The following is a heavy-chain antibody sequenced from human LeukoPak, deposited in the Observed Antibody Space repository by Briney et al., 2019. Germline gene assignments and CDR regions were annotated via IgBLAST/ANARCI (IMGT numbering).Heavy chain of an antibody. J-gene: IGHJ5*02. D-gene: IGHD4-11*01. V-gene: IGHV3-11*01. Sequence: GGSLRLSCAASEFTFSDYYMSWIRQAPGKGLEWVSYISSSGSTIYYADSVKGRFTISRDNAKNSLYLQMNSLRAEDTAVYYCARDKDYILWFDPWGQGTLVTVSS. CDR2: ISSSGSTI. CDR3: ARDKDYILWFDP. CDR1: EFTFSDYY.